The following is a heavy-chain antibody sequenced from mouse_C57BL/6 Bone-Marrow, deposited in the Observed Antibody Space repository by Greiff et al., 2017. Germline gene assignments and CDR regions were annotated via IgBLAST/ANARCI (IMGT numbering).Heavy chain of an antibody. Sequence: VQLQQPGAELVRPGTSVKLSCKASGYTFTSYWMHWVKQRPGQGLEWIGVIDPSDSYTNYNQKFKGKATLTVDTSSSPAYMQLSSLTSEDSAVYYCARNPSYYSNSWFAYWGQGTLVTVSA. V-gene: IGHV1-59*01. CDR2: IDPSDSYT. CDR3: ARNPSYYSNSWFAY. CDR1: GYTFTSYW. J-gene: IGHJ3*01. D-gene: IGHD2-5*01.